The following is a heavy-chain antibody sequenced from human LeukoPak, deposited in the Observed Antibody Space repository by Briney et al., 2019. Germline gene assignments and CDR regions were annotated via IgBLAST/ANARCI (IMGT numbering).Heavy chain of an antibody. D-gene: IGHD3-22*01. CDR2: INPSGGST. CDR1: GYTFTSYY. J-gene: IGHJ4*02. CDR3: AREYYDSSGYIPFDY. Sequence: ASVKVSCKASGYTFTSYYMHWVRQAPGQGLKWMGIINPSGGSTSYAQKFQGRVTMTRDASTSTVYMELSSLRSEDTAVYYCAREYYDSSGYIPFDYWGQGTLVTVSS. V-gene: IGHV1-46*01.